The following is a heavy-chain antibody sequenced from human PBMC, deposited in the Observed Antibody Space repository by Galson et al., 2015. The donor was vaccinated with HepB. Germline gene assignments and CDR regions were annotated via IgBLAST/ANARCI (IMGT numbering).Heavy chain of an antibody. Sequence: ETLSLTCTVSGGSISSSSYYWGWIRQPPGKGLEWIGSIHYSGSTYYNPSLKSRVTISVDTSKNQFSLKLSSVTAADTAVYYCARLRGSSLFLHLAPYYFDYWGQGTLVTVSS. V-gene: IGHV4-39*01. CDR2: IHYSGST. D-gene: IGHD6-13*01. CDR3: ARLRGSSLFLHLAPYYFDY. CDR1: GGSISSSSYY. J-gene: IGHJ4*02.